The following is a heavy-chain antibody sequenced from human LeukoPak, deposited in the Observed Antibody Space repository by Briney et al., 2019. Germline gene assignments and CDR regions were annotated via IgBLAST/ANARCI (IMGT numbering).Heavy chain of an antibody. D-gene: IGHD3-10*01. CDR2: ISGSGGST. J-gene: IGHJ6*02. CDR1: GFTFSSYA. V-gene: IGHV3-23*01. Sequence: PGGSLRLSCAASGFTFSSYAMSWVRQAPGKGLEWVSAISGSGGSTYYADSVKGRFTISRDNSKNTLYLQMNSLRAEDTAVYYCARGKIGELYWGYYYYGMDVWGQGTTVTVSS. CDR3: ARGKIGELYWGYYYYGMDV.